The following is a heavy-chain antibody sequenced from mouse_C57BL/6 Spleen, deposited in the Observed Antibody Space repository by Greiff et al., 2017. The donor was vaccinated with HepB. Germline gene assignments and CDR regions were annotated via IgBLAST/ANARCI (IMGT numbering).Heavy chain of an antibody. D-gene: IGHD2-1*01. CDR3: AREGIYYGNRGYFDY. CDR2: ISSGGSYT. Sequence: EVMLVESGGDLVKPGGSLKLSCAASGFTFSSYGMSWVRQTPDKRLEWVATISSGGSYTYYPDSVKGRFTISRDNAKNTLYLQMSSLKSEDTAMYYCAREGIYYGNRGYFDYWGQGTTLTVSS. V-gene: IGHV5-6*02. J-gene: IGHJ2*01. CDR1: GFTFSSYG.